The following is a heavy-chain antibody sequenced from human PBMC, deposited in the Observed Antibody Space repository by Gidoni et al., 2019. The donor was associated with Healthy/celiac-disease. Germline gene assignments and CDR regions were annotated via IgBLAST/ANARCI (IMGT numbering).Heavy chain of an antibody. D-gene: IGHD3-16*02. CDR1: GGSISSGGYS. CDR3: ARGGALYDYIWGSYRQYYFDY. Sequence: QVQLQESGPGLVKPSQTLSLTCTVSGGSISSGGYSRSWIRPHPGKGLEWFGYIYYSGRHCYNPSRKIRVTISVDTSNNQFSLKLSSVTAADTAVYYCARGGALYDYIWGSYRQYYFDYWGQGTLVTVSS. CDR2: IYYSGRH. V-gene: IGHV4-31*03. J-gene: IGHJ4*02.